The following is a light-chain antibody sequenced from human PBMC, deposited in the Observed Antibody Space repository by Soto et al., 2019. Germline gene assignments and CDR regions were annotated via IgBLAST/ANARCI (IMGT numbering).Light chain of an antibody. CDR3: GAWDDSLSGPA. CDR1: SSDVGGYNY. Sequence: QSALTQPASVSGSPGQSITISCTGTSSDVGGYNYVSWYQQHPGKVPNLIIYEVSNRPSGVSNRFSGSKSGNTASLAISGLRSEDEADYYCGAWDDSLSGPAFGGGTKLTVL. V-gene: IGLV2-14*01. CDR2: EVS. J-gene: IGLJ2*01.